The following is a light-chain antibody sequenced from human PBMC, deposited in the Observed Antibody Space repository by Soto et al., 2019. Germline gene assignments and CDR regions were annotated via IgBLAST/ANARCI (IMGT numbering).Light chain of an antibody. CDR2: EAS. CDR3: QQYYYWWT. V-gene: IGKV3-15*01. CDR1: ESISSH. J-gene: IGKJ1*01. Sequence: EIVMTQSPATLSVSPGERATLSCRASESISSHLAWYQQKPGQAPRLLIYEASTRATGISARFSGSGSRTEFTLTNSSLQSEDFAVYYCQQYYYWWTFGQGTRVEIK.